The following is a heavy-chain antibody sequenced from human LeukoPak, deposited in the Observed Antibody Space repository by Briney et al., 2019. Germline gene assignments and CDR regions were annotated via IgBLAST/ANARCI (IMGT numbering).Heavy chain of an antibody. CDR1: GFTFSSYG. Sequence: GGSLRLSCAASGFTFSSYGMHWVRQAPGKGLEWVAFIRYDGSNKYYADSVKGRFTISRDNSKNTLYLQMNSLRAEDTAVYYCAKDRYYGSGSPPAAWGQGTTVTVSS. D-gene: IGHD3-10*01. CDR2: IRYDGSNK. V-gene: IGHV3-30*02. CDR3: AKDRYYGSGSPPAA. J-gene: IGHJ3*01.